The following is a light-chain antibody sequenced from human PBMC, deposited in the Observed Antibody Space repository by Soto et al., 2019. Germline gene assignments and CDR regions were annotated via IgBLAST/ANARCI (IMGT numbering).Light chain of an antibody. CDR2: EAS. Sequence: DIQLAQSPSTLSASVGDRITITCRATQSINWLAWYQQKPGKAPKLLIFEASRLESGVPSRFSGSGSGTEFTLTISSLQPDDFETYYCQHYDTYSPMWTFGQGTKV. CDR1: QSINW. CDR3: QHYDTYSPMWT. V-gene: IGKV1-5*03. J-gene: IGKJ1*01.